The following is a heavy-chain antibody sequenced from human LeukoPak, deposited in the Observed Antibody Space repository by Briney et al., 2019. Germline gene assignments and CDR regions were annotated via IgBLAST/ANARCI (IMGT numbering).Heavy chain of an antibody. Sequence: ASVKVSCKASGYTFTSYDINWVRQATGQGLEWMGWMNPNSGNTGYAQKFQGRVTITRNTSISTAYMELSSLRSEDTAVYYCARGRLIAAAGTWFDPWGQGTLVTVSS. J-gene: IGHJ5*02. V-gene: IGHV1-8*03. D-gene: IGHD6-13*01. CDR1: GYTFTSYD. CDR3: ARGRLIAAAGTWFDP. CDR2: MNPNSGNT.